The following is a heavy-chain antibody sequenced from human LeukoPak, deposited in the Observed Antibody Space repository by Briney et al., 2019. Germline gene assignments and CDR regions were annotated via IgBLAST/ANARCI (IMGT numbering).Heavy chain of an antibody. CDR1: GFTFSSNY. J-gene: IGHJ6*02. CDR2: IYSGGST. Sequence: GGSLRLSCAASGFTFSSNYMSWVRQAPGKGLEWVSVIYSGGSTYYTDSVKGRVTISRDKSKNTMYLKMNSLRAEDTAVYYCAREAGIAVAGLLTKYYYYGMDVWGHGTTVTVSS. V-gene: IGHV3-66*01. CDR3: AREAGIAVAGLLTKYYYYGMDV. D-gene: IGHD6-19*01.